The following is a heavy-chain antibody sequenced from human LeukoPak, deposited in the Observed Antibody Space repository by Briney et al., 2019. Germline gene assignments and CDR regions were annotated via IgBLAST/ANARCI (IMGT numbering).Heavy chain of an antibody. CDR2: VNHSGST. D-gene: IGHD2-15*01. J-gene: IGHJ4*02. CDR1: GGSFSGYY. V-gene: IGHV4-34*01. CDR3: AGYDGGGSCYYFDY. Sequence: PSETLSLTCAVYGGSFSGYYWSWIRQPPGKGLEWIGEVNHSGSTNYNPSLKSRVTISVDTSKNQFSLKLSSVTAADTAVYYCAGYDGGGSCYYFDYWGQGTLVTVSS.